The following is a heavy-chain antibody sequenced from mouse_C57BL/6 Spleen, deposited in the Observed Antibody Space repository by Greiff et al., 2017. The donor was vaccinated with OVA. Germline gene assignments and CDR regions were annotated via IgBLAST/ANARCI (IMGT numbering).Heavy chain of an antibody. V-gene: IGHV1-69*01. CDR2: IDPSDSYT. CDR3: ARNSNYGRAMDY. CDR1: GYTFTSYW. Sequence: QVQLKQPGAELVMPGASVKLSCKASGYTFTSYWMHWVKQRPGQGLEWIGEIDPSDSYTNYNQKFKGKSTLTVDKSSSTAYMQLSSLTSEDSAVYYCARNSNYGRAMDYWGQGTSVTVSS. J-gene: IGHJ4*01. D-gene: IGHD2-5*01.